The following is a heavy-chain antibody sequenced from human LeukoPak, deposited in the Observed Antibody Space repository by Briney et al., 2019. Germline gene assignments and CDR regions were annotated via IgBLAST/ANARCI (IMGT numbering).Heavy chain of an antibody. D-gene: IGHD6-25*01. CDR1: GLSFSTFA. CDR3: ARASWVSSSDAVR. CDR2: LRGNGET. V-gene: IGHV3-23*01. Sequence: GGSLRLSCTASGLSFSTFAMSWVRQGPARGLEWVSSLRGNGETFYADSVRGRFTLSSDSFTNTVYLQLNNLRVEDTAIYYCARASWVSSSDAVRWGQGTLVTVSS. J-gene: IGHJ4*02.